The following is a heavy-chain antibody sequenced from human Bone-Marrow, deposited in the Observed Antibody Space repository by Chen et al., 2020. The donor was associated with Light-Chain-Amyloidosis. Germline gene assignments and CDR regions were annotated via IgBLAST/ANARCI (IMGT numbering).Heavy chain of an antibody. CDR3: VRDVMSTTGHRWFES. Sequence: QVQLQESGPGLVKPSQTLSLTCTVSGDSLFNDKYYWHWIRQPARKGLEWIGRVYNSGSTRYNPSLKRRITISVNTAKNQFSLNLTSVTATDTAVYYCVRDVMSTTGHRWFESWGQGTVVTVS. J-gene: IGHJ5*01. D-gene: IGHD1-26*01. V-gene: IGHV4-61*02. CDR1: GDSLFNDKYY. CDR2: VYNSGST.